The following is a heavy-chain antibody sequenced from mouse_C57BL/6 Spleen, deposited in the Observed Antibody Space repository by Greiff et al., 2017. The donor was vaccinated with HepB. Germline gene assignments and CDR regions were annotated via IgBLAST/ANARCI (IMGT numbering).Heavy chain of an antibody. V-gene: IGHV1-82*01. CDR1: GYAFSSSW. J-gene: IGHJ2*01. Sequence: VQLQQSGPELVKPGASVKISCKASGYAFSSSWMNWVKQRPGKGLEWIGRIYPGDGDTNYNGKFKGKATLTADKSSSTAYMQLSSLTSEDSAVYFCASLTGNYGGQGTTLTVSS. CDR2: IYPGDGDT. CDR3: ASLTGNY. D-gene: IGHD4-1*01.